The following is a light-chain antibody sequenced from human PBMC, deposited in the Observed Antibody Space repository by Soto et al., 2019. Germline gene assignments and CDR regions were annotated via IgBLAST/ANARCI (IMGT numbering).Light chain of an antibody. CDR1: QSVSNN. V-gene: IGKV3D-15*01. CDR3: QQYNNWPRP. Sequence: VFTQSPGTLSLSPGERATLSCRASQSVSNNYLAWYQQKPGQAPRLLIYGASNRATGIPDRFTGSGSGTEFTLTISSVQSEDFAVYYCQQYNNWPRPFGQRSKV. J-gene: IGKJ1*01. CDR2: GAS.